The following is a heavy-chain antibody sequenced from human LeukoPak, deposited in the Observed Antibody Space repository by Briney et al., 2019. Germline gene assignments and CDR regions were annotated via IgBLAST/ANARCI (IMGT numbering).Heavy chain of an antibody. CDR1: GVSISSYY. D-gene: IGHD6-13*01. V-gene: IGHV4-59*08. J-gene: IGHJ3*01. CDR2: IYYCGTT. CDR3: ARHDGSSWYYAFDV. Sequence: NSSETLSLTCTVSGVSISSYYWSWIRQPPGKGLEWIGSIYYCGTTNYTPSLKSRVTISLDTSKNQFSLKLTSVTAADTAVYYCARHDGSSWYYAFDVWGQGTMVTVSS.